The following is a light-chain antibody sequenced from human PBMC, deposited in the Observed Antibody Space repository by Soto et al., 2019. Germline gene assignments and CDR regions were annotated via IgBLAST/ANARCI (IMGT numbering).Light chain of an antibody. V-gene: IGKV3-11*01. Sequence: IVLTQSPATLSLSTGARATLSYRAGQRVSSYLAWYQQKPDKAPRLLIYDASNSATGIPAKCSGSGSGTDFTLTISSLEPEDFAVYYCTQRSTWPWTSGQGTKVEIK. CDR2: DAS. J-gene: IGKJ1*01. CDR1: QRVSSY. CDR3: TQRSTWPWT.